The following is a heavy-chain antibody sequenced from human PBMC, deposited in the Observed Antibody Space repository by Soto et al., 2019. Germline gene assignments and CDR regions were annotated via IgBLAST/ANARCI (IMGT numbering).Heavy chain of an antibody. Sequence: GGSLRLSCAASGFTFSSYGMHWVRQAPGKGLEWVAVIWYDGSNKYYADSVKGRFTISRDNSKNTLYLQMNGLRAEDTAVYYCARDFHPVDTAMSPTYWGQGTLVTVSS. CDR1: GFTFSSYG. CDR2: IWYDGSNK. J-gene: IGHJ4*02. D-gene: IGHD5-18*01. V-gene: IGHV3-33*01. CDR3: ARDFHPVDTAMSPTY.